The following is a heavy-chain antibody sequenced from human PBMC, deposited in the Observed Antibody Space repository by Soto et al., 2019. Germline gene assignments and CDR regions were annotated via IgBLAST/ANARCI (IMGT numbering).Heavy chain of an antibody. D-gene: IGHD5-18*01. CDR1: GFTFDDYA. CDR2: INWNAGSI. V-gene: IGHV3-9*01. CDR3: AKALSGYTYGPFDY. Sequence: GGSLRLSCAASGFTFDDYAMHWVRQAPGKGLEWVSVINWNAGSIGYADSVKGRFTISKDIAKNSLYLQMNSLRAEDTALYYCAKALSGYTYGPFDYWGRGTLVTVSS. J-gene: IGHJ4*02.